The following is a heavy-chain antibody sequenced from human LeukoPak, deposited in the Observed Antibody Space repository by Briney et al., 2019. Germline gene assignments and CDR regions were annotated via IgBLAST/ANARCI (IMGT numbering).Heavy chain of an antibody. V-gene: IGHV3-30-3*01. D-gene: IGHD2-2*01. CDR2: ISYDGSNK. CDR3: ARDIVVVPAAQGYFQH. CDR1: GFTFSSYT. J-gene: IGHJ1*01. Sequence: GRSLRLSCAASGFTFSSYTMHWVRQAPGKGLEWVAVISYDGSNKYYADSVKGRFTISRDNSKNSLYLQMNSLRAEDTAVYYCARDIVVVPAAQGYFQHWSQGTLVTVSS.